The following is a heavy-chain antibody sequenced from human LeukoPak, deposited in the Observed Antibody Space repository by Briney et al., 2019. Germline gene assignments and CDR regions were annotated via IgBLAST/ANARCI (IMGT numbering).Heavy chain of an antibody. CDR3: ARDKGPWDYYYGMDV. Sequence: GRSLRLSCAASGFTFSSYAMHWVRQAPGKGLEWVAVISYDGSNKYYADSVKGRFTISRDNSKNTLYLQMNSLRAEDTAVYYCARDKGPWDYYYGMDVWGQGTTVTVSS. D-gene: IGHD7-27*01. V-gene: IGHV3-30-3*01. CDR1: GFTFSSYA. CDR2: ISYDGSNK. J-gene: IGHJ6*02.